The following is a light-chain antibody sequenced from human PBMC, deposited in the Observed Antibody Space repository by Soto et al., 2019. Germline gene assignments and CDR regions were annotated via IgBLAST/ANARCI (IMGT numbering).Light chain of an antibody. Sequence: DIVLTHSPATLSLSPGERSALSCRASQSVSSYLAWYQQKPGQAPRLLIYDASNRATGIPARFSGSGSGTDFTLTISSLEPEDFAVYYCQQYNNWPQTFGQGTKVDIK. CDR1: QSVSSY. V-gene: IGKV3-11*01. CDR2: DAS. J-gene: IGKJ1*01. CDR3: QQYNNWPQT.